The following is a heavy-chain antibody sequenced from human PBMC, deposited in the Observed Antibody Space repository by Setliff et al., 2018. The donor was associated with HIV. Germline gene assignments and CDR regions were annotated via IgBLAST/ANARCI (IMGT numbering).Heavy chain of an antibody. D-gene: IGHD2-21*02. V-gene: IGHV4-31*01. J-gene: IGHJ4*02. CDR1: GDSIDRSNFF. Sequence: LSLTCTVSGDSIDRSNFFWTWIRQHPGKGLEWIGYIYYSGSATYDPSLKSQASISVDTSRNEFSLKLSSVTAADTAVYFCARGGAFCGRDSCYYLDYWGQGNPVTVSS. CDR2: IYYSGSA. CDR3: ARGGAFCGRDSCYYLDY.